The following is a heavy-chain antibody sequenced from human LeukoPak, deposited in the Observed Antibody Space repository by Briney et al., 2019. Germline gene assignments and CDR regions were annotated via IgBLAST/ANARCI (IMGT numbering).Heavy chain of an antibody. Sequence: GGSLRLSCAASGFIFSSYGMHWVRQAPGKGLEWVAAILFDGSNEYYADSVKGRFTVSRDNSKNTLFLQMNSLRVEDTAVYYCAKGATGGSGSDYWGQGTLVSVSS. V-gene: IGHV3-30*18. CDR1: GFIFSSYG. D-gene: IGHD3-10*01. CDR2: ILFDGSNE. CDR3: AKGATGGSGSDY. J-gene: IGHJ4*02.